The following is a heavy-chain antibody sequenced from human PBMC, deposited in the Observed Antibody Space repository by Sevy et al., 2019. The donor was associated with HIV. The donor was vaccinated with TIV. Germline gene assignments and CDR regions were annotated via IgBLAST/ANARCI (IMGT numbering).Heavy chain of an antibody. D-gene: IGHD3-22*01. CDR3: ARSGYYDSSGSDY. Sequence: GGSLRLSCAASGFTFSDYSMNWVRQAPGKGLECVSSVSSGSSYIRYADSVKGRFTISRDNARKSLFLQMNSLRAEDTAVYYCARSGYYDSSGSDYWGQGALVTVSS. V-gene: IGHV3-21*01. CDR2: VSSGSSYI. CDR1: GFTFSDYS. J-gene: IGHJ4*02.